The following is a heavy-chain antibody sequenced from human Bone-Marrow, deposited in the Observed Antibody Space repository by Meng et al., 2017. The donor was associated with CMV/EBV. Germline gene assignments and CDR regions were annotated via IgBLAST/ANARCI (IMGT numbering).Heavy chain of an antibody. Sequence: GSLRLSCPVSGGSISSYYWSWIRQPPGKGLEWIGYIYYSGSTNYNPSLKSRVTISVDTSKNQFPLKLSSVTAADTAVYYCAREDLVKGRYGMDVWAQGTTVTVSS. D-gene: IGHD3-3*01. V-gene: IGHV4-59*01. CDR2: IYYSGST. CDR3: AREDLVKGRYGMDV. CDR1: GGSISSYY. J-gene: IGHJ6*01.